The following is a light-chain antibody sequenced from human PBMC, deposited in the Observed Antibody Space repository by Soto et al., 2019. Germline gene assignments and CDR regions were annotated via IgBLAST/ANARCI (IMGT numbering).Light chain of an antibody. Sequence: LTQPASVSGSPGQSITMSCTGTSSDIGAYKHVSWYQQQPGKAPKLMIYDVSDRPSGVSNRFSGSKSGNTASLTISGLQTDDEADYYCSSYTTSITVVFGGGTKLTVL. V-gene: IGLV2-14*01. J-gene: IGLJ2*01. CDR1: SSDIGAYKH. CDR2: DVS. CDR3: SSYTTSITVV.